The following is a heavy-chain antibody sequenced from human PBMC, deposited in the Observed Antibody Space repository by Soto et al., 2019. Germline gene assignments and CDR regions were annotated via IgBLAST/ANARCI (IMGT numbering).Heavy chain of an antibody. J-gene: IGHJ6*02. CDR1: GFTFSSYS. CDR3: ARGDSSSWYRGYYYYGMDV. V-gene: IGHV3-21*01. Sequence: PRLSCAASGFTFSSYSMNWVRQAPGKGLEWVSSISSSSSYIYYADSVKGRFTVSRDNAKNSLYLQMNSLRAEDTAVYYCARGDSSSWYRGYYYYGMDVWGQGTTVTVCS. D-gene: IGHD6-13*01. CDR2: ISSSSSYI.